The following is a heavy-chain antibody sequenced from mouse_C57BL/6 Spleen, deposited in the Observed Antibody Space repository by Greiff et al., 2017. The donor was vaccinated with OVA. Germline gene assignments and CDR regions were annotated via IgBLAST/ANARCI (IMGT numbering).Heavy chain of an antibody. V-gene: IGHV5-4*01. CDR1: GFTFSSYA. CDR2: ISDGGSYT. Sequence: EVMLVESGGGLVKPGGSLKLSCAASGFTFSSYAMSWVRQTPEKRLEWVATISDGGSYTYYPDNVKGRFTISRDNAKNNLYLQMSHLKSEDTAMYYCARDSLRRGGSWYFDVWGTGTTVTVSS. J-gene: IGHJ1*03. D-gene: IGHD2-12*01. CDR3: ARDSLRRGGSWYFDV.